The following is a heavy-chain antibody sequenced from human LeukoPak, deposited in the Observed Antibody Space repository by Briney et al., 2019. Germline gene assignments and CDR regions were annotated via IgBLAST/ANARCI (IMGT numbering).Heavy chain of an antibody. CDR1: GSSFTSYW. CDR3: ARHRGQNSWYSAFDY. D-gene: IGHD6-13*01. CDR2: IYPGDSDT. V-gene: IGHV5-51*01. J-gene: IGHJ4*02. Sequence: GESLKISCWDSGSSFTSYWIGWVRQMPGKGLEWMGIIYPGDSDTRYSPSFQGQVTISADKSISTAYLQWSSLKASDTAMYYCARHRGQNSWYSAFDYWGQGTLVTVSS.